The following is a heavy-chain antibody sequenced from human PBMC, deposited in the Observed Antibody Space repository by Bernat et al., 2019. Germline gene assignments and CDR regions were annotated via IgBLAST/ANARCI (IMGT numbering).Heavy chain of an antibody. CDR1: GFTFSSYD. Sequence: EVQLVESGGGLVQPGGSLRLSCAASGFTFSSYDMHWVRQATGKGLEWVSAIGTAGDTYYPGSVKGRFTISRENAKNSLYLQMNSLRAGDTAVYYCARGEYYGSGGAYMDVWGRGTTVSVS. CDR3: ARGEYYGSGGAYMDV. CDR2: IGTAGDT. D-gene: IGHD3-10*01. V-gene: IGHV3-13*04. J-gene: IGHJ6*03.